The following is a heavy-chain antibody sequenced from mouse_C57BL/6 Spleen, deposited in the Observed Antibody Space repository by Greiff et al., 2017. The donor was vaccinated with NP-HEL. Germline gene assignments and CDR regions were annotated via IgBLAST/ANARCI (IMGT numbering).Heavy chain of an antibody. D-gene: IGHD2-2*01. CDR2: INYDGSST. J-gene: IGHJ2*01. Sequence: EVQLVESEGGLVQPGSSMKLSCTASGFTFSDYYMAWVRQVPEKGLEWVANINYDGSSTYYLDSLKSRFIISRDNAKNILYLQMSSLKSEDTATYYCAREKGGYDKGFDYWGQGTTLTVSS. V-gene: IGHV5-16*01. CDR1: GFTFSDYY. CDR3: AREKGGYDKGFDY.